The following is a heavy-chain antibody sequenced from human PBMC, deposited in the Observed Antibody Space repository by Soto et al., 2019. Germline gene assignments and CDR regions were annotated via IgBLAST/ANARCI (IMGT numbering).Heavy chain of an antibody. D-gene: IGHD2-2*01. CDR3: ARDRSSTSKYYMDV. CDR2: ISAYNGNT. Sequence: ALVKVSCKASGYTFTRYYMHWVQQAPGQGLEWMGWISAYNGNTNYAQKLQGRVTMTTDTSTSTAYMELRSLRSDDTAVYYCARDRSSTSKYYMDVWGKGTTVTVSS. V-gene: IGHV1-18*04. CDR1: GYTFTRYY. J-gene: IGHJ6*03.